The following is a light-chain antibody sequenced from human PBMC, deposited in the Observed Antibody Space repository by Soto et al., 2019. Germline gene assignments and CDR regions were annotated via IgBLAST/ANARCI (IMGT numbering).Light chain of an antibody. CDR2: GAS. CDR1: QSVSSSY. V-gene: IGKV3-20*01. Sequence: EIVLTQSPGTLSLSPGERATLSCRASQSVSSSYFGWYQQKPGQAPRLLIYGASSRATGIPDRFSGSGSGTEFTLTISRLEPEDFAVYYCQQYGSSPWTFGQGTKVEIK. J-gene: IGKJ1*01. CDR3: QQYGSSPWT.